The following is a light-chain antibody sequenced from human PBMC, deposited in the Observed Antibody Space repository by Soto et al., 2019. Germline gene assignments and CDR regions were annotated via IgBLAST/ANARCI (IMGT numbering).Light chain of an antibody. Sequence: EIVMTQSPATLSVSPGERATLSCRASQSVSSNLAWYQQKPGQAPRLLIYGASTRATGIPARFSGSGSGTEFTLTISSLQSEDFAVYYCKQYNNWWTFGQGTKVDI. V-gene: IGKV3-15*01. CDR3: KQYNNWWT. J-gene: IGKJ1*01. CDR2: GAS. CDR1: QSVSSN.